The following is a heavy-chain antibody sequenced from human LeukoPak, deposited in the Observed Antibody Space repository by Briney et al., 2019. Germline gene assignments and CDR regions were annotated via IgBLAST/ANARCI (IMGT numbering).Heavy chain of an antibody. Sequence: SETLSLTCTVSGGSVSSGSYYWSWIRQPPGKGLEWIGYIYYSGSTNYNPSLKSRVTISVDTSKNQFSLKLSSVTAADTAVYYCARGTIPQYYLDYWGQGTLVTVSS. D-gene: IGHD3-3*01. CDR1: GGSVSSGSYY. CDR3: ARGTIPQYYLDY. J-gene: IGHJ4*02. CDR2: IYYSGST. V-gene: IGHV4-61*01.